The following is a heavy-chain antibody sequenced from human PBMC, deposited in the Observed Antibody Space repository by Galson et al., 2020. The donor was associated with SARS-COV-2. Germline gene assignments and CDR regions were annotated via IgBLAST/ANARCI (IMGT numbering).Heavy chain of an antibody. D-gene: IGHD6-19*01. CDR1: GFTFRSYG. V-gene: IGHV3-33*08. Sequence: GGSLRLSCAASGFTFRSYGMHWVRQAPGKGLEWVAVIWYDGSNKYYADSVKGRFTVSRDNSKNTLYLQMNSLSAEDTAVYYCATLRADSSGWYYFDYWGQGILVTVSS. CDR2: IWYDGSNK. J-gene: IGHJ4*02. CDR3: ATLRADSSGWYYFDY.